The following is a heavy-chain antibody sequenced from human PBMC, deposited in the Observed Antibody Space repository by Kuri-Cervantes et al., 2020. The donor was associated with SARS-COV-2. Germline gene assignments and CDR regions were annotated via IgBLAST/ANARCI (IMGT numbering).Heavy chain of an antibody. CDR3: ARGRRAVAGRRNGFDY. Sequence: GSLRLSCAVYGGSFSGYYWSWIRQPPGKGLEWIGEINHSGSTNYNPSLKSRVTISVDTSKNQFSLKLSSVTAADTAVYYCARGRRAVAGRRNGFDYWGQGTLVTVSS. CDR2: INHSGST. D-gene: IGHD6-19*01. J-gene: IGHJ4*02. V-gene: IGHV4-34*01. CDR1: GGSFSGYY.